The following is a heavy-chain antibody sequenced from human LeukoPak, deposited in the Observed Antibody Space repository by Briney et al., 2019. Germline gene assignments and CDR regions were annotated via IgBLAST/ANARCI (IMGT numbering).Heavy chain of an antibody. J-gene: IGHJ4*02. CDR2: ISYDGSNK. Sequence: PGGSLRLSCAASGFTFSSYGMHWVRQAPGKGLEWVAVISYDGSNKYSADSVKGRFTISRDNSKNTLYLQMNSLRAEDTAVYYCATPGFGYWGQGTLVTVSS. CDR3: ATPGFGY. V-gene: IGHV3-30*03. CDR1: GFTFSSYG. D-gene: IGHD3-10*01.